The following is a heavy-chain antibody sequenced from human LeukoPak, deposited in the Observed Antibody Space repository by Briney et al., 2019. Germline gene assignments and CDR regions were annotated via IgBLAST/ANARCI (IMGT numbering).Heavy chain of an antibody. CDR2: ISSSSSYI. J-gene: IGHJ6*04. Sequence: GGSLRLSCAASGFTFSSYSMNWVRQAPGKGLEWVSSISSSSSYIYYADSVKGRFTISRDNARNSLYLQMNSLRAEDTAVYYCVRGKANYGSGSDVWGKGTTVTVSS. D-gene: IGHD3-10*01. CDR3: VRGKANYGSGSDV. V-gene: IGHV3-21*01. CDR1: GFTFSSYS.